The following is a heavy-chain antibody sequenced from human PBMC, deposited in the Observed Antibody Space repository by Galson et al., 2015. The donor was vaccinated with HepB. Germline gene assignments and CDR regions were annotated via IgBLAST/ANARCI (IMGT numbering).Heavy chain of an antibody. J-gene: IGHJ3*02. CDR2: IRSKAYGGTT. V-gene: IGHV3-49*03. CDR3: TRGSGSYGVRSGAFDI. D-gene: IGHD1-26*01. Sequence: SLRLSCAASGFTFGDYAMSWFRQAPGKGLEWVGFIRSKAYGGTTEYAASVKGRFTISRDDSKSIAYLQMNSLKTEDTAVYYCTRGSGSYGVRSGAFDIWGQGTMVTVSS. CDR1: GFTFGDYA.